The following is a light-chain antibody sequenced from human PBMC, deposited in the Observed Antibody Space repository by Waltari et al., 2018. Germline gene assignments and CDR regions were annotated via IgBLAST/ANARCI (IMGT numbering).Light chain of an antibody. V-gene: IGLV2-23*02. CDR1: SSDVGSYNL. CDR2: EVS. CDR3: CSYAGSITYV. J-gene: IGLJ1*01. Sequence: QSALTQPASVSGSPGQSITISCTGTSSDVGSYNLVSWYQQHPGKAPQLMVYEVSKRPSGVSNRFSGSNSSNTASLTISGLQAEDEADYYCCSYAGSITYVFGTGTKVTVL.